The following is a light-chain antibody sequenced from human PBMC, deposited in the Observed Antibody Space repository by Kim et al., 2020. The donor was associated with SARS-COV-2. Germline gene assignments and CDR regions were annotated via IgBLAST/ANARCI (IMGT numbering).Light chain of an antibody. J-gene: IGKJ1*01. Sequence: PTLNRNDGLSVLHGSNNKNYLAWHQQKPGQPPKVLIYWASARESGVPDRFSGSGSGTDFTLTISNLQAEDVAVYYCHQYYDTLQTFGQGTKVDIK. V-gene: IGKV4-1*01. CDR3: HQYYDTLQT. CDR2: WAS. CDR1: LSVLHGSNNKNY.